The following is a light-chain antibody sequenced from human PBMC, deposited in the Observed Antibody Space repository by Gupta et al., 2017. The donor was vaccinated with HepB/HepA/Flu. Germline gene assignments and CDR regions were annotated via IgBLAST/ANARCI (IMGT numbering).Light chain of an antibody. J-gene: IGKJ4*01. CDR2: DAS. Sequence: IVFTQSPATLFWSPGERGTLPCRASQSLRGYLAWYQQKPGQSPRLLISDASNRATGIPARFSGSGSGTDFTLTISILEPEDFAVYFCQHRGNCPLTFGGGTKVEIK. CDR1: QSLRGY. CDR3: QHRGNCPLT. V-gene: IGKV3-11*01.